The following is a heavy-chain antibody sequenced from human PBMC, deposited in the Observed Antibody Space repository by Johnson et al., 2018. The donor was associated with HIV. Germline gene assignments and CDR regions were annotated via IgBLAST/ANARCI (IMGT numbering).Heavy chain of an antibody. J-gene: IGHJ3*02. CDR2: IKQDGSEK. Sequence: VQLVESGGGLVQPGGSLRLSCAASGFTFSSYWMSWVRQAPGKGLEWVANIKQDGSEKYYVDSVKGRFTISRDNAKNSLYLQMNSLRAEDTAVYYCAKGGGGDAFDIWGQGTMVSVSS. V-gene: IGHV3-7*05. CDR3: AKGGGGDAFDI. D-gene: IGHD3-16*01. CDR1: GFTFSSYW.